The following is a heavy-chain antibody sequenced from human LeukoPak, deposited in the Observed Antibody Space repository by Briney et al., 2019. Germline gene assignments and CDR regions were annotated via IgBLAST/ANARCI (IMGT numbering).Heavy chain of an antibody. J-gene: IGHJ4*02. D-gene: IGHD3-3*01. Sequence: ASVKVSCKVSGYTLTELSMHWVRQAPGKGLEWMGGFDPEDGETIYAQKFQGRVTMTEDTSTDTAYMELSSLRSEDTAVYYCARGEGGGRYDFWSGYSTYYFDYWGQGTLVTVSS. CDR1: GYTLTELS. CDR3: ARGEGGGRYDFWSGYSTYYFDY. V-gene: IGHV1-24*01. CDR2: FDPEDGET.